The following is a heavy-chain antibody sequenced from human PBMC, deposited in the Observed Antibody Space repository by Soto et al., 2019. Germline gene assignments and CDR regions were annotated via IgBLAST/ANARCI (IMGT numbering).Heavy chain of an antibody. V-gene: IGHV3-23*01. CDR2: FAGNFVTL. CDR3: VREGRLGVEGFDV. D-gene: IGHD1-26*01. J-gene: IGHJ4*02. Sequence: EVQLLESGGGLVQPGGSLTLSCAASGFTFSNHLIHWVRQAPGEGLEWVSGFAGNFVTLLYADSVKGRFTTSRDNSKNTSDLQMNNLRAEDTAIYYCVREGRLGVEGFDVWGQGRLVTVSS. CDR1: GFTFSNHL.